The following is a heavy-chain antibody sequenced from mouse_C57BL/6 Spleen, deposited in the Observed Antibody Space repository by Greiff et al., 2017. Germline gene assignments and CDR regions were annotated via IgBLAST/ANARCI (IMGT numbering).Heavy chain of an antibody. J-gene: IGHJ3*01. D-gene: IGHD2-3*01. Sequence: QVQLQQPGAELVKPGASVKLSCKASGYTFTSYWMHWVKQRPGQGLEWIGMIHPNSGSTNYNEKFKGKATLTVDKSSSTAYMQLSSLTSEDSAVYYCARDGKGFADWGQGTLVTVSA. CDR1: GYTFTSYW. CDR2: IHPNSGST. CDR3: ARDGKGFAD. V-gene: IGHV1-64*01.